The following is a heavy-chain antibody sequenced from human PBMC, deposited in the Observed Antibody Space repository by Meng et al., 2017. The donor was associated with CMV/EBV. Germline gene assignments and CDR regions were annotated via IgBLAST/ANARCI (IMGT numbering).Heavy chain of an antibody. CDR1: GGSISSGSYY. CDR3: ASVQGLGVS. Sequence: QGQRQEPGPGLVKPSQTLSLTCTVSGGSISSGSYYWSWIRQPAGKGLEWIGRIYTSGSTNYNPSLKSRVTISVDTSKNQFSLKLSSVTAADTAVYYCASVQGLGVSWGQGTLVTVSS. V-gene: IGHV4-61*02. J-gene: IGHJ4*02. D-gene: IGHD3-10*01. CDR2: IYTSGST.